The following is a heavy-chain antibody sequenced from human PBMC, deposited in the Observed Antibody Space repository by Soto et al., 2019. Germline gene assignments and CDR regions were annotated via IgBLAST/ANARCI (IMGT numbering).Heavy chain of an antibody. D-gene: IGHD1-26*01. CDR3: AKEFPIYRWSYCCDY. CDR1: GFALNNYA. CDR2: ISDSGGST. V-gene: IGHV3-23*01. Sequence: EVQLLESGGGLVQPGGSLRLSCAASGFALNNYAMGWVRQAPGKGLEWVSAISDSGGSTYYADSVKGRFTISRDNSKNTLYLQLNSLRAEDTAVYYCAKEFPIYRWSYCCDYWGQGTLVTVAS. J-gene: IGHJ4*02.